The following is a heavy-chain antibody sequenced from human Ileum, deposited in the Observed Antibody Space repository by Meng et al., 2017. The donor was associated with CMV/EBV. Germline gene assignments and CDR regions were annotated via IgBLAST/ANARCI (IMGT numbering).Heavy chain of an antibody. Sequence: QMELQHWCEGLLKAAETLSLTFAVYGGSFSDYYYSWIRQSPEKGLEWIGEISHTGSTKFNPSFRSRVTILVDTSKNQFSLNMNSMTAADTAVYYCLRGSQFTWNYWGQGTLVTVSS. V-gene: IGHV4-34*02. CDR3: LRGSQFTWNY. D-gene: IGHD2/OR15-2a*01. CDR2: ISHTGST. CDR1: GGSFSDYY. J-gene: IGHJ4*01.